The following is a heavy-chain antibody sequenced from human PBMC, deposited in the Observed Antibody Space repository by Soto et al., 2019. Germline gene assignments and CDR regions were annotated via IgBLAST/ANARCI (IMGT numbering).Heavy chain of an antibody. D-gene: IGHD3-16*01. V-gene: IGHV3-66*01. Sequence: GSLRLSCAASGFTVSSNYMSWVRQAPGKGLEWVSVIYSGGSTYYADSVKGRFTISRDNSKNTLYLQMNSLRAEDTAVYYCARAEMITFGGLTYWGQGTLVTVSS. CDR2: IYSGGST. J-gene: IGHJ4*02. CDR3: ARAEMITFGGLTY. CDR1: GFTVSSNY.